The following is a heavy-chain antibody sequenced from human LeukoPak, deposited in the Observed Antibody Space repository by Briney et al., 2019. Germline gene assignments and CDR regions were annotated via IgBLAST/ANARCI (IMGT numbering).Heavy chain of an antibody. J-gene: IGHJ3*02. CDR3: AKSREEIRGLDAFDI. V-gene: IGHV4-31*03. CDR1: GGSISSDDYC. D-gene: IGHD5-24*01. CDR2: IYYSGST. Sequence: SETLSLTCTVSGGSISSDDYCWNWIRQHPGKGLEWIGYIYYSGSTYYNPSLKSRVALSVDTSKNQFSLKLSSLTAADTAVYYCAKSREEIRGLDAFDIWGQGTMVTVSS.